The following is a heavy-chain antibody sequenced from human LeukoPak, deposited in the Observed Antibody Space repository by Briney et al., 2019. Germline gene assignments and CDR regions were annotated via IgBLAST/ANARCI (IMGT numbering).Heavy chain of an antibody. Sequence: SETLSLTCTVSGYSISSGYYWGWIRQPPGKGLEWIGSIYHSGSTYYNPSLKSRVTISVDTSKNQFSLKLSSVTAADTAVYYCARGGSSWYRYYYYYMDVWGKGTTVTVSS. D-gene: IGHD6-13*01. CDR3: ARGGSSWYRYYYYYMDV. CDR1: GYSISSGYY. CDR2: IYHSGST. J-gene: IGHJ6*03. V-gene: IGHV4-38-2*02.